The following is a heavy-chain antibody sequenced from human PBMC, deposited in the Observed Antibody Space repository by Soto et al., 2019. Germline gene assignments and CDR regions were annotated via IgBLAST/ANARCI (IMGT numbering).Heavy chain of an antibody. D-gene: IGHD2-2*01. V-gene: IGHV1-69*01. CDR2: IIPIPGTA. Sequence: QVQLVQSGAEVKKPGSSVKVSCKASGGTFSSYAISWVRQAPGQGLEWMGGIIPIPGTANYAQKFQGRVTITEDESTSTAYMALSSLRSEDTAVYYCARSQGSSTSLEIYYYYYYGMDVWGQGTTVTVSS. J-gene: IGHJ6*02. CDR1: GGTFSSYA. CDR3: ARSQGSSTSLEIYYYYYYGMDV.